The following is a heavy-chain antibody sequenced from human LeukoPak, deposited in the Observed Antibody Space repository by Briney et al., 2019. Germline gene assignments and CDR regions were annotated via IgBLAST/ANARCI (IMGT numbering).Heavy chain of an antibody. Sequence: GGSLRLSCAASGFTVSSNYMSWVRQAPGKGLEWVSIIYSGGSTYYADSVKGRFTISRHNSKNTLYPQMNSLRAEDTAVYYFAREGGGSAFDIWGQGTMVTVSS. CDR2: IYSGGST. D-gene: IGHD3-16*01. CDR1: GFTVSSNY. J-gene: IGHJ3*02. CDR3: AREGGGSAFDI. V-gene: IGHV3-53*04.